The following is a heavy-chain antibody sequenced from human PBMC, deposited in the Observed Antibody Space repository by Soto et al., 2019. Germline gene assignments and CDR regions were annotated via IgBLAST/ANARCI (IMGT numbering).Heavy chain of an antibody. Sequence: GGSLRLSCEVSGFTFSMYSMSWVRQSPGRGLEWVAKIPQDGVDGHYADSVKGRCTISRDNGKNSLYLQLNNLRAEDAAVYYCARDHLILPAHDFFYGSDVWGRGATVTVSS. CDR3: ARDHLILPAHDFFYGSDV. V-gene: IGHV3-7*03. CDR2: IPQDGVDG. J-gene: IGHJ6*02. CDR1: GFTFSMYS. D-gene: IGHD2-21*02.